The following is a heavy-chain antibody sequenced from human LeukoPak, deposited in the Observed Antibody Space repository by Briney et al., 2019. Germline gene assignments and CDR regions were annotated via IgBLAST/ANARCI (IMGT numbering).Heavy chain of an antibody. CDR3: AKDRVSVYYYDSSGYYYFDY. CDR1: GFTFSSYG. D-gene: IGHD3-22*01. CDR2: TRYDGRNK. V-gene: IGHV3-30*02. J-gene: IGHJ4*02. Sequence: GGSLRLSCAASGFTFSSYGIHWVRQAPGKGLEWVAFTRYDGRNKYYADSVKGRFTISRDNSKNTLYLQMNSLRAEDTAVYYCAKDRVSVYYYDSSGYYYFDYWGQGTLVTVSS.